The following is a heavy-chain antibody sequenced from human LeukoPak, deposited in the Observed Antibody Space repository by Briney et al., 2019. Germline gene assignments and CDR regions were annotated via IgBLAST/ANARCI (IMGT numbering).Heavy chain of an antibody. CDR1: GFTYSSYA. V-gene: IGHV3-30*04. D-gene: IGHD3-22*01. CDR2: ISYDGSNK. Sequence: GGSLRLSCAASGFTYSSYAMLWVRQAPGKGGEGGAVISYDGSNKYYADSVKGRFTISRDNSKNTLYLQMNRLRAEDTAVYYCAKDRNYYDSSGNLCFDYWGQGTLVTVSS. J-gene: IGHJ4*02. CDR3: AKDRNYYDSSGNLCFDY.